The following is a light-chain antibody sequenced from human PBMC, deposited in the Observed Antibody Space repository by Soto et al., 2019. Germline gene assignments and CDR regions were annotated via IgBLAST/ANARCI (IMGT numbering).Light chain of an antibody. CDR3: QQRSNWIP. J-gene: IGKJ5*01. CDR2: DAS. Sequence: EIVLTQSPATLSLSPGERATLSCRASQSVSSYLACYQQKPGQAPRLLIYDASNRATGIPARFSGSWSGTDFTITISSLEPDDFAVYYCQQRSNWIPFGQGTRLEIK. CDR1: QSVSSY. V-gene: IGKV3-11*01.